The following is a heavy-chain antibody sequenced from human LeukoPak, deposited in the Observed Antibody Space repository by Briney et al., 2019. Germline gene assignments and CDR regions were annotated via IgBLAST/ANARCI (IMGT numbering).Heavy chain of an antibody. CDR1: GFTFSSYS. V-gene: IGHV3-21*01. J-gene: IGHJ6*04. Sequence: GGSLRPSCAASGFTFSSYSMNWVRQAPGKGLEWVSSINSRSDYIYYADSVKGRFTVSRDNAKNSLYLQMNSLRAEDTAVYYCAILPAPLTMAPMGVWGKGTTVTVSS. CDR2: INSRSDYI. D-gene: IGHD4/OR15-4a*01. CDR3: AILPAPLTMAPMGV.